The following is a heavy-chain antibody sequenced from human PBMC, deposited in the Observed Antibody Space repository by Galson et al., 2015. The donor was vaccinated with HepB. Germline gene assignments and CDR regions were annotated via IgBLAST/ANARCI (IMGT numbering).Heavy chain of an antibody. D-gene: IGHD1-26*01. Sequence: SLRLSCAASGLTFSRYSMNWVRQAPGKGLEWVSYISSSSSTIYYADSVKGRFTISRDNAKNSLYLQMNSLRAEDTAAYYCPVSGSYSTFDIWGQGTMVTVSS. V-gene: IGHV3-48*04. CDR1: GLTFSRYS. CDR3: PVSGSYSTFDI. J-gene: IGHJ3*02. CDR2: ISSSSSTI.